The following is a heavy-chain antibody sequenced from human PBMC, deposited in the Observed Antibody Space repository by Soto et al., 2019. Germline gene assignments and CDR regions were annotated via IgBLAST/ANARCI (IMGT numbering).Heavy chain of an antibody. J-gene: IGHJ4*02. D-gene: IGHD7-27*01. CDR3: ARTNWYSEY. Sequence: SETLSLTCTVSGGSINNHYWSWIRQPPGKGLEWIGYIYYTGSTNYNPSLKSRVTMSVDTSKNQFSLNLTSLTAADTAIYYCARTNWYSEYWGQGTLVPVSS. CDR1: GGSINNHY. CDR2: IYYTGST. V-gene: IGHV4-59*11.